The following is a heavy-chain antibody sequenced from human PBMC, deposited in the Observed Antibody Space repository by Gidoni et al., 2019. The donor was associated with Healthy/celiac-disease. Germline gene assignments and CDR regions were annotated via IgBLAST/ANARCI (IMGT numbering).Heavy chain of an antibody. CDR2: IIPIFGIA. V-gene: IGHV1-69*04. Sequence: QVQLVQSGAEVKKPGSSVKVSCKASGGTFSSSAISWVRQAPGQGLEWMGRIIPIFGIANYAQKFQGRVTITADKSTSTAYMELSSLRSEDTAVYYCARGYYDSSGYYYFDYWGQGTLVTVSS. CDR1: GGTFSSSA. D-gene: IGHD3-22*01. CDR3: ARGYYDSSGYYYFDY. J-gene: IGHJ4*02.